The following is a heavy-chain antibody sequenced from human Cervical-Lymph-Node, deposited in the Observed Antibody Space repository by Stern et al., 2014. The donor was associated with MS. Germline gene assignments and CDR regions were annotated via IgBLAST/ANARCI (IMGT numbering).Heavy chain of an antibody. CDR2: ISGSGGST. CDR3: AKDGGSYDFWSGYYFGGMDV. CDR1: GFTFSSYA. V-gene: IGHV3-23*04. D-gene: IGHD3-3*01. Sequence: EVQLVESGGGLVQPGGSLRLSCAASGFTFSSYAMSWVRQAPGKGLEWVSAISGSGGSTYYAESLKGRVAIARDSSKHTLYLQLNSLRAEDTAVYYCAKDGGSYDFWSGYYFGGMDVWGQGTTVTVSS. J-gene: IGHJ6*02.